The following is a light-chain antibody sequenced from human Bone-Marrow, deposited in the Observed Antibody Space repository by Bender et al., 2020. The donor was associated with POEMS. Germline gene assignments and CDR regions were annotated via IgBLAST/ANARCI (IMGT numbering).Light chain of an antibody. J-gene: IGLJ2*01. CDR2: EVS. CDR1: TSDIGTYDL. CDR3: SSYAGGNNFVV. Sequence: QSALTQPASVSGSPGQSITISCAGTTSDIGTYDLVSWYQQHPGTAPRLIIYEVSKWPSGVSNRFAGSKSGNTASLTVSGLQAEDEADYYCSSYAGGNNFVVFGGGAKLTVL. V-gene: IGLV2-14*02.